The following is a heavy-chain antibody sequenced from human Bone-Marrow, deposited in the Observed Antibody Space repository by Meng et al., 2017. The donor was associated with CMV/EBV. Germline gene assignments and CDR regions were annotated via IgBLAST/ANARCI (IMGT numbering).Heavy chain of an antibody. Sequence: YNFTGYYMTWDRQTRGRELEWMGCVNTNCGGTNYAHKFQGRITKTRDTSITETYMGLGRLGSDDTAVYYCARDGPYDFWSGYYTGDPWGQGTLVTVSS. CDR3: ARDGPYDFWSGYYTGDP. CDR1: YNFTGYY. J-gene: IGHJ5*02. D-gene: IGHD3-3*01. V-gene: IGHV1-2*02. CDR2: VNTNCGGT.